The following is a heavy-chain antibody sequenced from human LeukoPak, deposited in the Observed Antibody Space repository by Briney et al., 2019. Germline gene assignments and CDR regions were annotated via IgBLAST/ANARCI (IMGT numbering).Heavy chain of an antibody. V-gene: IGHV4-30-2*01. CDR3: ARGTMVRGVIDWFDP. Sequence: SETLSLTCAVSGGSISSGGYSWSWIRQPPGKGLEWIGYIYHSGSTYYNPSLKSRVTISVDRSNNQFSLKLSSVTAADTAVYYCARGTMVRGVIDWFDPWGQGTLVTVSS. CDR2: IYHSGST. D-gene: IGHD3-10*01. J-gene: IGHJ5*02. CDR1: GGSISSGGYS.